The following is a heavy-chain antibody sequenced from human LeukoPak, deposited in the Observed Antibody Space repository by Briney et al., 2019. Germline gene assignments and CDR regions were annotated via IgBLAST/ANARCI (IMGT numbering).Heavy chain of an antibody. CDR1: GGSISNYY. Sequence: SETLSLTCTVSGGSISNYYWSWIRQTPGKGLEWIGDIYYSGSTNYNPSLKSRVTISVDTSKNQFSLKLSSVTAADTAVYYCARHTDIAPLSSLKYWGQGTLVTVSS. J-gene: IGHJ4*02. CDR2: IYYSGST. V-gene: IGHV4-59*08. D-gene: IGHD6-13*01. CDR3: ARHTDIAPLSSLKY.